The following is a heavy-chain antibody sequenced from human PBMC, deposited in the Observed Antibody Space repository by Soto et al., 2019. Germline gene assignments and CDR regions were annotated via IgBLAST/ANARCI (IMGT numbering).Heavy chain of an antibody. CDR1: GFTFSRFA. J-gene: IGHJ4*02. V-gene: IGHV3-23*01. D-gene: IGHD3-16*01. CDR3: ARDYSYACDY. Sequence: EVQLLESGGGLVQPGGSLRLSCAVSGFTFSRFAMSWVRQAPGKGLEWVSVISSSGGTTYYADSVKGRFTISRDNSKNTLSLQMNSLRAEDTAVYYCARDYSYACDYWGQGTLVTVSS. CDR2: ISSSGGTT.